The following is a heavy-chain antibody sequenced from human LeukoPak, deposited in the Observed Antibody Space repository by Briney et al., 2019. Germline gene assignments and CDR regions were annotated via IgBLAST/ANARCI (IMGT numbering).Heavy chain of an antibody. CDR2: IYYAGST. D-gene: IGHD1-26*01. CDR1: GGSISSSSYN. Sequence: SETLSLTCTVSGGSISSSSYNWGWIRQPPGKGLEWIGSIYYAGSTYYNPSLKSRITISIDTSKTLFSLKLTSVTAADAAVYYCARDHPIVDPLDAFDVWGQGTVVTVSS. CDR3: ARDHPIVDPLDAFDV. V-gene: IGHV4-39*07. J-gene: IGHJ3*01.